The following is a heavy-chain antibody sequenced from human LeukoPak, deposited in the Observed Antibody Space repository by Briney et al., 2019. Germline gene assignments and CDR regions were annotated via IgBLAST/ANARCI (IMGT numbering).Heavy chain of an antibody. V-gene: IGHV5-51*01. D-gene: IGHD5-18*01. CDR1: GYSFTSYW. J-gene: IGHJ3*02. CDR3: ATRGYSYGYEHTRAFDI. CDR2: IYPGDSDT. Sequence: GESLKISCQGSGYSFTSYWIGWVRQMPGKGLEWMGIIYPGDSDTRYSPSFQGQVTISADKSISTAYLQWSSLKASDTAMYYCATRGYSYGYEHTRAFDIWGQGTMVTVSS.